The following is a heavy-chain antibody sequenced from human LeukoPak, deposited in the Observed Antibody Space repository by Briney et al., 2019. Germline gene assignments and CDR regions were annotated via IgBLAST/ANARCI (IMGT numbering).Heavy chain of an antibody. CDR2: INPNSGGT. D-gene: IGHD2-21*01. J-gene: IGHJ3*02. V-gene: IGHV1-2*02. CDR3: ARSSIHDAFDI. Sequence: ASVKVSCKASGYIFTAYYMYWVRQAPGQGLEWMGWINPNSGGTNYAQKFQGRVTMTRDTSISTAYMELSRLRSDDTAVYYCARSSIHDAFDIWGQGTMVTVSS. CDR1: GYIFTAYY.